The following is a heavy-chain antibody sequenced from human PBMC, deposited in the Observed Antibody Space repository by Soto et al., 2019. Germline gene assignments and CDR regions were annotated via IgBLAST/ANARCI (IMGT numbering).Heavy chain of an antibody. Sequence: TSETLSLTCTVSGGSISGGGYYWSWIRQHPGKGLEWIGYIYYSGSTNYNPSLKSRVSISVDTSKNQFSLKLTSVTAADTAVYFCASLAVTTFRFRDYYYGMDVWGQGTTVTVSS. CDR1: GGSISGGGYY. CDR2: IYYSGST. D-gene: IGHD4-17*01. CDR3: ASLAVTTFRFRDYYYGMDV. J-gene: IGHJ6*02. V-gene: IGHV4-39*01.